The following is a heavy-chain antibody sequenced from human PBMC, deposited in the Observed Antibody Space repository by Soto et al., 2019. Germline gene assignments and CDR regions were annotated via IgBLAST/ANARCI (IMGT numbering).Heavy chain of an antibody. CDR1: GGSISSYY. CDR2: IHYSGST. CDR3: ARGGVAARKGRWFDP. Sequence: SETLSLTCTVSGGSISSYYWGWIRQPPGKGLEWIGYIHYSGSTNYNPSLRSRVTISVDTPKNQFSLKVNSMTAADMAIYYCARGGVAARKGRWFDPWGQGTLVTVSS. D-gene: IGHD6-25*01. J-gene: IGHJ5*02. V-gene: IGHV4-59*01.